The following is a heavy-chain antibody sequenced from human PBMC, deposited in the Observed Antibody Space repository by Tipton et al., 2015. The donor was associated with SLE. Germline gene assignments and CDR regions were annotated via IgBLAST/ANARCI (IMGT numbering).Heavy chain of an antibody. CDR3: ATDVWYYYYGMDV. CDR1: GFTFSSYW. CDR2: IKQDGSEK. D-gene: IGHD2-21*01. J-gene: IGHJ6*02. Sequence: SLRLSCAASGFTFSSYWMSWVRQAPGKGLEWVANIKQDGSEKYYVDSVKGRFTISRDNAKNSLYLQMNSLRAEDTAVYYCATDVWYYYYGMDVWGQGTTVTVPS. V-gene: IGHV3-7*01.